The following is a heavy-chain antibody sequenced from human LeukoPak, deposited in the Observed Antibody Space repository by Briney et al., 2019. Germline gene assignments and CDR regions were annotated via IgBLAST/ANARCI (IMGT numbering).Heavy chain of an antibody. CDR3: ARDRGGTGDFDY. V-gene: IGHV1-3*01. CDR1: GYSFTSYA. D-gene: IGHD1-1*01. Sequence: ASVKVSCKVSGYSFTSYAMHWVRRAPGQRLEWMGWINAGNGDTKYSQKFQGRVTIARDTSASIAYMELSSLRSEDTAVYYCARDRGGTGDFDYWGQGTLVTVSS. CDR2: INAGNGDT. J-gene: IGHJ4*02.